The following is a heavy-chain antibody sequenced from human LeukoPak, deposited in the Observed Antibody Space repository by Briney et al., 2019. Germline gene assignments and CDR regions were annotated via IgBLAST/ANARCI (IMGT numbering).Heavy chain of an antibody. CDR3: AKAGLIFQQLVYFDF. CDR2: IYHSGST. D-gene: IGHD6-13*01. Sequence: SGTLSLTCAVSGGSISSSNWWSWVRQPPGKGLEWIGEIYHSGSTNYNPSLKSRVTISVDKSKNQFSLKLSSVTAADTAVYYCAKAGLIFQQLVYFDFWGQGTLVTVSS. J-gene: IGHJ4*02. CDR1: GGSISSSNW. V-gene: IGHV4-4*02.